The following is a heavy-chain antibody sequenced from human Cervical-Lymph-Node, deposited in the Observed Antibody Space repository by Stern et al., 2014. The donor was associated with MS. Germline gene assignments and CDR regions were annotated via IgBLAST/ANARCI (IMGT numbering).Heavy chain of an antibody. J-gene: IGHJ6*02. V-gene: IGHV1-2*02. CDR1: GFTFTNYY. CDR2: ISPKNGDT. Sequence: VQLVESGAELKKPGASVQVSCKPSGFTFTNYYIHWLRQAPGQRPEWMGRISPKNGDTNYAAKFQGRGTMTREHSVELVAPEVTRLRFDDTAVYYCAENMDVWGRGPTVTVSS. CDR3: AENMDV.